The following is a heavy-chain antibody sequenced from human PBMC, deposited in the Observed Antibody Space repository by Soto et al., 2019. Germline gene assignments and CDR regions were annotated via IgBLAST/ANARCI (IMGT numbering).Heavy chain of an antibody. J-gene: IGHJ4*02. Sequence: VESLKISCKGSGYSFTSCWIGWGRQMPGKGLEWMGIIYPGDSDTRYSPSFQGQVTFSADKSISTAYLQWSGLKASDTAMYYCARHKGYGGYAESDYWGQGNLVTVSS. V-gene: IGHV5-51*01. D-gene: IGHD5-12*01. CDR3: ARHKGYGGYAESDY. CDR2: IYPGDSDT. CDR1: GYSFTSCW.